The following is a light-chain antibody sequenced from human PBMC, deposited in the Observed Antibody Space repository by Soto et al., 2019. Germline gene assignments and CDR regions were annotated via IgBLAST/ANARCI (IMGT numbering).Light chain of an antibody. CDR2: DAS. V-gene: IGKV3-11*01. CDR1: QSVSSY. CDR3: QQRNNWPAIS. Sequence: DIVLTQSPATLSLSSGERATLSCRASQSVSSYLAWYQQKPGQAPRLLIYDASNRATGIPARFSGSGSGTDFTLTISSLEPEDFAVYYCQQRNNWPAISFGQGTRLEIK. J-gene: IGKJ5*01.